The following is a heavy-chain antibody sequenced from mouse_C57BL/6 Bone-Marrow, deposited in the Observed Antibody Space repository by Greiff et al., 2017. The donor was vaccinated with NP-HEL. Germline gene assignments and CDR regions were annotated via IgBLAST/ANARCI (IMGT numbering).Heavy chain of an antibody. V-gene: IGHV2-3*01. CDR1: GFSLTSYG. CDR3: AKMIYYYGSSSNYAMDY. CDR2: IWGGGST. D-gene: IGHD1-1*01. Sequence: VKLVESGPGLVAPSQSLSITCTVSGFSLTSYGVSWVRQPPGKGLEWLGVIWGGGSTNYHSALISRLSISTDNSKSQVFLKLNSLQTYYTATYYCAKMIYYYGSSSNYAMDYWGQGTSVTVSS. J-gene: IGHJ4*01.